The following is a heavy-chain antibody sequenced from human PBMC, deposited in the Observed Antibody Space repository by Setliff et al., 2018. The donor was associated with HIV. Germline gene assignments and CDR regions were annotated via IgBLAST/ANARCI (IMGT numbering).Heavy chain of an antibody. CDR2: VNHSGST. CDR3: ARVCPPVRYNFWSGYYPKAGYFDY. J-gene: IGHJ4*02. V-gene: IGHV4-34*09. Sequence: SETLSLTCAVYGGSFNGYYWSWIRQPPGKGLEWIGEVNHSGSTSYNPSLESRVSISVDTSKNQFSLKLSSVTAADTAVYYCARVCPPVRYNFWSGYYPKAGYFDYWGQGALVTVSS. CDR1: GGSFNGYY. D-gene: IGHD3-3*01.